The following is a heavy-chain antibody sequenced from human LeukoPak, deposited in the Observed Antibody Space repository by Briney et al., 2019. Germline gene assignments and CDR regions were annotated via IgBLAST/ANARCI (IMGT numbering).Heavy chain of an antibody. CDR1: GFTFSTYT. V-gene: IGHV3-21*01. Sequence: PGGSLRLSCGASGFTFSTYTMNWVRQAPGKGLEWVSSISSSSNYIYYADSVKGRFTISRDNAKNSLYLQMNSLRAEDTAVYYCAREGTDAFDIWGQGTMVTVPS. J-gene: IGHJ3*02. CDR2: ISSSSNYI. CDR3: AREGTDAFDI.